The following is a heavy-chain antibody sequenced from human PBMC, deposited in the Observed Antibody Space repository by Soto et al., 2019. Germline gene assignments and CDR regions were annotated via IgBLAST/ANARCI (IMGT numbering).Heavy chain of an antibody. V-gene: IGHV4-34*01. CDR3: ARGHRAAAGTSNWFDP. D-gene: IGHD6-13*01. CDR1: GGSFSGYY. Sequence: SETLSLTCAVYGGSFSGYYWSWIRQPPGKGLEWIGEINHSGSTNYNPSLKSRVTISVDTSKNQFSLKLSSVTAADTAVYYCARGHRAAAGTSNWFDPWGQGTLVTVSS. J-gene: IGHJ5*02. CDR2: INHSGST.